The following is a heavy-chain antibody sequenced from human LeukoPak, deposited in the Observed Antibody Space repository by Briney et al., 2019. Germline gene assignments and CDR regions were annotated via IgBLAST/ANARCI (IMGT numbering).Heavy chain of an antibody. D-gene: IGHD3-10*01. Sequence: LPGGSLRLSCAASGFTFSNYAMHWVRQAPGKGLEWVSLISSGGTYEYYADSVKGRFTISRDNSKNTLYLQLNSLRAEVTAVYYCARDSTYYYDSGSSGPHYFTTGAREPWSPSPQ. CDR1: GFTFSNYA. V-gene: IGHV3-30*01. J-gene: IGHJ4*02. CDR2: ISSGGTYE. CDR3: ARDSTYYYDSGSSGPHYFTT.